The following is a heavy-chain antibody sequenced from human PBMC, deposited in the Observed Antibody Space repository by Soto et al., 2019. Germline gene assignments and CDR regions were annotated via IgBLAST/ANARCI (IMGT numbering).Heavy chain of an antibody. CDR3: ARDLEAYYDFWSGYPAPGMDV. CDR2: IYYSGST. J-gene: IGHJ6*02. Sequence: SETLSLTCTVSGGSISSGGYYWSWIRQHPGKGLEWIGYIYYSGSTYYNPSLKSRVTISVDTSKNQFSLKLNSVTAADTAVYYCARDLEAYYDFWSGYPAPGMDVWGQGTTVTSP. D-gene: IGHD3-3*01. CDR1: GGSISSGGYY. V-gene: IGHV4-31*03.